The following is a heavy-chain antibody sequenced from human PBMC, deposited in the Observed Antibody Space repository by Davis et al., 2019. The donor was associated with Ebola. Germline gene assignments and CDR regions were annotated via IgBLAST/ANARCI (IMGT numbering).Heavy chain of an antibody. Sequence: ASVKVSCKASGYTFTSYGISWVRQAPGQGLEWMGWISAYNGNTNYAQKFQGWVTMTRDTSISTAYMELSRLRSDDTAVYYCARDGAYCSSTSCLPTYGMDVWGQGTTVTVSS. CDR3: ARDGAYCSSTSCLPTYGMDV. V-gene: IGHV1-18*01. J-gene: IGHJ6*02. D-gene: IGHD2-2*01. CDR2: ISAYNGNT. CDR1: GYTFTSYG.